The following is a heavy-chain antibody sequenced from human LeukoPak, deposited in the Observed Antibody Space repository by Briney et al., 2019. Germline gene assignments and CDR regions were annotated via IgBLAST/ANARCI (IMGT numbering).Heavy chain of an antibody. CDR2: ISYDGSNK. D-gene: IGHD4-17*01. J-gene: IGHJ6*03. V-gene: IGHV3-30*03. Sequence: GGSLRLSCAASGFTFISYGMHWVRQAPGKGLEWVAVISYDGSNKYYADSVKGRFTISRDNAKNSLYLQMNSLRAEDTALYYCARVYGDIYYYYYMDVWGKGTTVTVSS. CDR3: ARVYGDIYYYYYMDV. CDR1: GFTFISYG.